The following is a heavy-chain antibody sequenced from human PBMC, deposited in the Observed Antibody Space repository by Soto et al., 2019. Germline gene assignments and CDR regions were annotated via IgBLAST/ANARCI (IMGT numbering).Heavy chain of an antibody. Sequence: GGSLRLPCAASGFTVSSNYMSWIRKAQGKGLEWVSVIYSDGSRYYADSVKGRFTISRDNSKNTLYLQMNSLRVEDTAVYYCARDRVTMVRGIISQYYFDYWGQGTLVTVSS. CDR3: ARDRVTMVRGIISQYYFDY. CDR1: GFTVSSNY. J-gene: IGHJ4*02. D-gene: IGHD3-10*01. V-gene: IGHV3-66*01. CDR2: IYSDGSR.